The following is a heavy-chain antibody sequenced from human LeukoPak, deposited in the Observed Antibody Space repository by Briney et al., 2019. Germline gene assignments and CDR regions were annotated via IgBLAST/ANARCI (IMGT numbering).Heavy chain of an antibody. CDR2: IYYSGST. V-gene: IGHV4-59*01. J-gene: IGHJ3*02. D-gene: IGHD3-16*01. CDR3: ARVFGVTRRAFDI. CDR1: GGSISSYH. Sequence: SETLSLTCTVSGGSISSYHWSWIRQPPGKGLEWIGYIYYSGSTNYNPSLKSRVTISVDTSKNQFSLKLSSVTAADTAVYYCARVFGVTRRAFDIWGQGTMVTVSS.